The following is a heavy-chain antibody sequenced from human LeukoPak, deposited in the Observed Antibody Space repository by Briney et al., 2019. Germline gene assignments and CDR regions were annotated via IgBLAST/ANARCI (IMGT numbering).Heavy chain of an antibody. CDR3: AREGPNRRSDFWSGYYSTYYYYMDV. CDR2: ISSNGGST. Sequence: GGSLRLSCAASGFTFSSYAMHWVRQAPGKGLEYVSAISSNGGSTYYANSVKGRFTISRDNSKNTLYLQMGSLRAEDMAVYYCAREGPNRRSDFWSGYYSTYYYYMDVWGKGTTVTVSS. D-gene: IGHD3-3*01. CDR1: GFTFSSYA. V-gene: IGHV3-64*01. J-gene: IGHJ6*03.